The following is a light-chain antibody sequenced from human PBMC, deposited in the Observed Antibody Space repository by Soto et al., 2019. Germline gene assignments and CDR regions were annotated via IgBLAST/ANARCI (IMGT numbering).Light chain of an antibody. V-gene: IGLV2-14*03. CDR2: DVR. Sequence: QSVLTQPASVSGSPGQSITISCTGTSSDVGYYNYVSWYQQHPGKAPKLMIYDVRNRPSGVSNRFSGSKSGNTASLTISGFQVEDEADYYCSSYTSSSTYVFGTGTKVTVL. CDR3: SSYTSSSTYV. J-gene: IGLJ1*01. CDR1: SSDVGYYNY.